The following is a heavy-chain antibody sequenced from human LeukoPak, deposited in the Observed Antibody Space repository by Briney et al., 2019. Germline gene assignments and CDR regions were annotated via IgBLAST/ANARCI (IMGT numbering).Heavy chain of an antibody. CDR3: ARDPTTVTKGFDI. J-gene: IGHJ3*02. CDR2: ISYGGSP. D-gene: IGHD4-17*01. Sequence: PSETLSLTCTVSDASFNTHYWTWIRQPPGKGLEWIGYISYGGSPNYNPSLKSRVTISVDTSKNQFFLRLTSLTAADTAVYYCARDPTTVTKGFDIWGQGTMVTVSS. V-gene: IGHV4-59*11. CDR1: DASFNTHY.